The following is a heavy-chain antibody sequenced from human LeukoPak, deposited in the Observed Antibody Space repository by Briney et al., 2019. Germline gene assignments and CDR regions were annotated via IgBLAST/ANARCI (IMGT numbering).Heavy chain of an antibody. CDR1: GYTLTELS. CDR2: FDPEDGET. J-gene: IGHJ4*02. V-gene: IGHV1-24*01. Sequence: ASVKVSCKVSGYTLTELSMHWVRQAPGKGLEWMGGFDPEDGETIYAQKFQGRVTMTEDTSTDTAYMELSSLRSEDTAVYYCARDNPGVLRFLEWLPDYWGQGTLVTVSS. CDR3: ARDNPGVLRFLEWLPDY. D-gene: IGHD3-3*01.